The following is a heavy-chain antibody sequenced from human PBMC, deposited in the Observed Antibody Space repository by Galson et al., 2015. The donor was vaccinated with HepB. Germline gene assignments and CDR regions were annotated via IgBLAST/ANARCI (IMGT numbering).Heavy chain of an antibody. V-gene: IGHV3-7*03. CDR3: ARGSYYYDSSGYLDY. Sequence: SLRLSCAASGFTFSSYSMNWVRQAPGKGLEWVANIKQDGSEKYYVDSVKGRFTISRDNAKNSLYLQMNSLRAEDTAVYYCARGSYYYDSSGYLDYWGQGTLVTVSS. J-gene: IGHJ4*02. D-gene: IGHD3-22*01. CDR2: IKQDGSEK. CDR1: GFTFSSYS.